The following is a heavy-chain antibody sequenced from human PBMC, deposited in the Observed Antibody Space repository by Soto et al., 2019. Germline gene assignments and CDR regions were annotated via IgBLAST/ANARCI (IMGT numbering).Heavy chain of an antibody. CDR1: GFSFSDSW. CDR3: ARDRGWSRVDI. CDR2: SNGDESHR. Sequence: EVQLVESGGGLVQPGGSLRLSCAASGFSFSDSWMLWVRQGPGKGLEWVSRSNGDESHRDYADSVKGRFTISRDNAKNTLYLQMNTLRAEDTAVYYCARDRGWSRVDIWGLGTMVTVSS. D-gene: IGHD2-15*01. J-gene: IGHJ3*02. V-gene: IGHV3-74*01.